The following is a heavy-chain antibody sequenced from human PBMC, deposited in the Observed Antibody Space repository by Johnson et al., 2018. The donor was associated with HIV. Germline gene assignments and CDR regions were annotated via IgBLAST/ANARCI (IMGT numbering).Heavy chain of an antibody. D-gene: IGHD2-21*01. CDR3: ARYSGAFDI. V-gene: IGHV3-30*14. CDR1: GFTFSSYA. CDR2: ISYDGSDK. J-gene: IGHJ3*02. Sequence: QVQLVESGGGVVQPGRSLRLSCAASGFTFSSYAMHWVRQAPAKGLEWVAVISYDGSDKDYTDSVKGRFTISRDSSKNTLYLQMNSLRAEDTAVYYCARYSGAFDIWGQGTMVTVSS.